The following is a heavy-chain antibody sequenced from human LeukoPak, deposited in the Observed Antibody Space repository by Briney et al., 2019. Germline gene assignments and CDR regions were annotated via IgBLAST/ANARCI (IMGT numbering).Heavy chain of an antibody. Sequence: SETLSLTCTVSGGSISSSSYYWGWIRQPPGKGLEWIGSIYYSGSTYYNPSLKSRVTISVDTSKNQFSLKLSSVTAADTAVYYCAGLDWLSGTWFDYWGQGTLVTVSS. D-gene: IGHD3-9*01. CDR2: IYYSGST. J-gene: IGHJ4*02. CDR3: AGLDWLSGTWFDY. V-gene: IGHV4-39*01. CDR1: GGSISSSSYY.